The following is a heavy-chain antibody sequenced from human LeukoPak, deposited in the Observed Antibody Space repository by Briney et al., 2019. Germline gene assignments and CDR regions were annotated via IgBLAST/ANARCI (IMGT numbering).Heavy chain of an antibody. D-gene: IGHD5-24*01. CDR2: ISGSGGST. J-gene: IGHJ4*02. Sequence: GGSLRLSCAASGFTFSSYAMSWVRQAPGKGLEWVSAISGSGGSTYYADSVKGRFTISRDNSENTLYLQMNSLRAEDTAVYYCAKVERFTICLDYWGQGTLVTVSS. V-gene: IGHV3-23*01. CDR3: AKVERFTICLDY. CDR1: GFTFSSYA.